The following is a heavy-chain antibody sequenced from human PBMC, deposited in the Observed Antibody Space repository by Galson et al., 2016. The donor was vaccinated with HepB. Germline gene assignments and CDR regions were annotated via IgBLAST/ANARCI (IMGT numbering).Heavy chain of an antibody. CDR3: ASGRSPSSCYEFNL. D-gene: IGHD6-13*01. Sequence: SLRLSCAASGFTFSNYWMSWVRQAPGKGLEWVANIKQDGSDKYYVDSVKGRFTISRDNAKNSLYLQMNSLRAEDTALYYCASGRSPSSCYEFNLWGQGTLVIVSS. J-gene: IGHJ1*01. V-gene: IGHV3-7*03. CDR2: IKQDGSDK. CDR1: GFTFSNYW.